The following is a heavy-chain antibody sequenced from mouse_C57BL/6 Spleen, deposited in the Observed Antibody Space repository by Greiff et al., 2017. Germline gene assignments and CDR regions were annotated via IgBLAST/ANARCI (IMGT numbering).Heavy chain of an antibody. J-gene: IGHJ1*03. D-gene: IGHD4-1*01. CDR2: INPSSGYT. Sequence: VQLQQSGAELARPGASVKMSCKASGYTFTSYTMHWVKQRPGQGLEWIGYINPSSGYTKYNQKFKDKATLTADKSSSTAYMQLSSLTSEDSAVYYCAGKLTGTLDWYFDVWGTGTTVTVSS. CDR3: AGKLTGTLDWYFDV. V-gene: IGHV1-4*01. CDR1: GYTFTSYT.